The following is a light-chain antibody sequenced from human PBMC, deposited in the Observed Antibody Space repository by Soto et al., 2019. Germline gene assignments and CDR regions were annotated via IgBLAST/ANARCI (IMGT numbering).Light chain of an antibody. CDR2: AAS. J-gene: IGKJ1*01. CDR3: QQSYSTPPTT. V-gene: IGKV1-39*01. Sequence: DIQMTQSPSSLSASVGDRVTITCRASQSISSYLNWYQQKLGKAPKLRIYAASSLQSGVPSRFSGSGSGTDFTLTISSLQPEDFATYYCQQSYSTPPTTFGQGTKVEIK. CDR1: QSISSY.